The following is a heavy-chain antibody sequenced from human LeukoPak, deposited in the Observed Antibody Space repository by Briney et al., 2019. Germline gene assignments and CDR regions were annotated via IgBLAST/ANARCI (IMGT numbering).Heavy chain of an antibody. V-gene: IGHV3-21*01. Sequence: GGSLRLSCAASGFTFSSYSMNWVRQAPGKGLEWVSSISSSSSYIYYADSVKGRFTISRDNAKNSLYLQMNSLRAEDTAVYYCARELDGSGGYYLDYWGQGTLVTVSS. CDR3: ARELDGSGGYYLDY. CDR2: ISSSSSYI. J-gene: IGHJ4*02. CDR1: GFTFSSYS. D-gene: IGHD3-10*01.